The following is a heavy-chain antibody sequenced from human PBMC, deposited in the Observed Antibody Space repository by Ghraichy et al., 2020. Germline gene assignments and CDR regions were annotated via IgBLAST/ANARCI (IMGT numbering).Heavy chain of an antibody. D-gene: IGHD6-6*01. J-gene: IGHJ4*02. CDR3: TTERRLVQGDLFDY. CDR2: IRSNTDGGTT. V-gene: IGHV3-15*01. CDR1: GFTFTNAW. Sequence: GGSLRLSCAASGFTFTNAWMSWVRQAPGKGLEWVGRIRSNTDGGTTDYAAPVKGRFTISRDDSKNTLFLQMNSLKTEDTAVYYCTTERRLVQGDLFDYWGQGTLVTVSS.